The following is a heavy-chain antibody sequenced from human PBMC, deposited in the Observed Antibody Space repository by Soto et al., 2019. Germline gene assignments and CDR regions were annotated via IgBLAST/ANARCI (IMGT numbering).Heavy chain of an antibody. Sequence: PSETLSLTCTVSGGSXSSGDYYWSWIRQPPGKGLEWIGYIYYSGSTYYNPSLKSRVTISVDTSKNQFSLKLSSVTAADTAVYYCARVSAMVHFDYWGQGTLVTVSS. CDR3: ARVSAMVHFDY. D-gene: IGHD5-18*01. CDR1: GGSXSSGDYY. CDR2: IYYSGST. V-gene: IGHV4-30-4*01. J-gene: IGHJ4*02.